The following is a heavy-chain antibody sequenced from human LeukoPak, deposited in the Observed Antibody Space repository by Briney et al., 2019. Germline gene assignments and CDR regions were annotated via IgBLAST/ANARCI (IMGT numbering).Heavy chain of an antibody. V-gene: IGHV1-69*05. CDR3: ARVPRRELAYYYYMDV. D-gene: IGHD1-26*01. CDR1: GGTFSSYA. CDR2: IIPIFGTA. J-gene: IGHJ6*03. Sequence: GASVKVSCKASGGTFSSYAISWVRQAPGQGLEWMGGIIPIFGTANYAQKFQGRVTITTDESTSTAYMELSSLRSEDTAVYYCARVPRRELAYYYYMDVWAKGPRSPSP.